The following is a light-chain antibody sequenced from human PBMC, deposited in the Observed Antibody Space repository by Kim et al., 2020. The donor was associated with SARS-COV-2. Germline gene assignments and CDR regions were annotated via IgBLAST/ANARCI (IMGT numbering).Light chain of an antibody. CDR3: SSYSTSRTLV. J-gene: IGLJ2*01. CDR1: SSDVGGYNY. Sequence: GQSVTISCTGTSSDVGGYNYVSWFQRHPGKAPKLMIYDVTSRPSGVSHRFSGSKSGNTASLTISGLQAEDEADYYCSSYSTSRTLVFGGGTQLTVL. CDR2: DVT. V-gene: IGLV2-14*03.